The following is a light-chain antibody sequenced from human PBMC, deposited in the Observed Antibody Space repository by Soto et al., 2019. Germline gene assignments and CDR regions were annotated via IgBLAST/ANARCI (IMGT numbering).Light chain of an antibody. Sequence: QSALTQPASVSGSPGQSITISCTGTRSDVGGYNYVSWYQMHPGKAPKVMIYEVSNRPSGVSDRFSGSKSGNTATLTISGLDAEDEADYYCISFTSINTWVFGAGTKLTVL. CDR1: RSDVGGYNY. V-gene: IGLV2-14*01. J-gene: IGLJ3*02. CDR3: ISFTSINTWV. CDR2: EVS.